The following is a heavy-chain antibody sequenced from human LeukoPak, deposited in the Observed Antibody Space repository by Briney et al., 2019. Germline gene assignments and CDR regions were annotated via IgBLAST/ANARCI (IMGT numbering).Heavy chain of an antibody. D-gene: IGHD5-12*01. Sequence: QPGGSLRLSCAASGFTFSSYAMSWVRQAPGKGLEWVSAISGSGGSTYYADSVKGRFTISRANSKNSLYLQMDSLRVEDTGIYYCARDLGTHGGYVDPWGQGTLVTVSS. V-gene: IGHV3-23*01. J-gene: IGHJ5*02. CDR1: GFTFSSYA. CDR2: ISGSGGST. CDR3: ARDLGTHGGYVDP.